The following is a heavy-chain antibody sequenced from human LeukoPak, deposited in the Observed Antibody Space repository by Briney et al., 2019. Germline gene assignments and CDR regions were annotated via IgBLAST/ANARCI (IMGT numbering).Heavy chain of an antibody. D-gene: IGHD1-1*01. V-gene: IGHV1-2*02. J-gene: IGHJ4*02. CDR3: ARVQVSDDNWGFFDY. Sequence: ASVKVSCKASGYTFPANYMHWVRQAPGQGLEWMGWINPNSGGSNCAQKFQGRVTMTRETSISTAYMELSRLSSGDTAVYYCARVQVSDDNWGFFDYWGQGTLVTVSS. CDR2: INPNSGGS. CDR1: GYTFPANY.